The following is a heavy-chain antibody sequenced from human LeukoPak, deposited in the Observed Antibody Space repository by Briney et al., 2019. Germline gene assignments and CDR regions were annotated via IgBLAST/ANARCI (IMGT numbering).Heavy chain of an antibody. Sequence: GASVKVSCKASGYILTDYRIHWVRQAPGQGLEWMGWINPDSGDIHSAQKFQGRVTMTRDTSTSTDYMELSRLGYDDPAVYYCARAIKIRDMDVWGKGSLVTVSS. CDR1: GYILTDYR. J-gene: IGHJ6*03. CDR2: INPDSGDI. V-gene: IGHV1-2*02. CDR3: ARAIKIRDMDV.